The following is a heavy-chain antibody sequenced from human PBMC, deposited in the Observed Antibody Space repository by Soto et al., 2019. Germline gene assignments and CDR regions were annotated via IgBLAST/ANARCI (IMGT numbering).Heavy chain of an antibody. CDR1: GFTFSSYS. CDR2: ISSSSSTI. J-gene: IGHJ4*02. Sequence: EVQLVESGGGLVQPGGSLRLYCAASGFTFSSYSMNWVRQAPGKGLEWVSYISSSSSTIYYADSVKGRFTISRDNAKNSLYLQMNSLRAEDTAVYYCARALPDFWSGYSRTFDYWGQGTLVTVSS. CDR3: ARALPDFWSGYSRTFDY. V-gene: IGHV3-48*01. D-gene: IGHD3-3*01.